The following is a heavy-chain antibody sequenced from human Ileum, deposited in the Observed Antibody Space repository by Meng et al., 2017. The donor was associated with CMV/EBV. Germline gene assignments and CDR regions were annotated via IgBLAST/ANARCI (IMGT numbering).Heavy chain of an antibody. V-gene: IGHV1-18*01. CDR3: ARVVVVPSDYYTMDV. D-gene: IGHD2-2*01. Sequence: ASVKVSCKASGYTFNNYDITWVRQAPGQGLEWLVLIITYSGNRRYAERLQGRVTMYAERLQGRVTMTTDTSTRTVYMEMTSLRSDDTAVYYCARVVVVPSDYYTMDVWGQGTAVTVSS. J-gene: IGHJ6*02. CDR2: IITYSGNR. CDR1: GYTFNNYD.